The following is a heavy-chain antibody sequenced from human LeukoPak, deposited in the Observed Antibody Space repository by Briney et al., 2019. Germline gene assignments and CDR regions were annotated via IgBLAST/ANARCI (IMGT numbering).Heavy chain of an antibody. CDR2: IYYSGST. CDR3: ATFGGLCSGGSCYSRVRMHYFDY. Sequence: NPSETLSLTCTVSGGPISSSSYYWGWIRQPPGKGLEWIGSIYYSGSTYYNPSLKSRVTISVDTSKNQFSLKLSSVTAADTAVYYCATFGGLCSGGSCYSRVRMHYFDYWGQGTLVTVSS. D-gene: IGHD2-15*01. V-gene: IGHV4-39*07. CDR1: GGPISSSSYY. J-gene: IGHJ4*02.